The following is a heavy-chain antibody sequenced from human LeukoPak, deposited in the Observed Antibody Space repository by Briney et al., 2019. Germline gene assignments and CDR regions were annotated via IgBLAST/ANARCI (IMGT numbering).Heavy chain of an antibody. D-gene: IGHD4-23*01. CDR1: GGSIRNYY. CDR2: IYYSGST. V-gene: IGHV4-59*01. J-gene: IGHJ3*02. CDR3: ARGYGGPGGFDI. Sequence: PSETLSLTCTVSGGSIRNYYWSWIRQSPGKELEWVGFIYYSGSTNYNPSLKSPVIISLDTSKNQFSLKLNPVTAADTAVYYCARGYGGPGGFDIWGQGTMVTVSS.